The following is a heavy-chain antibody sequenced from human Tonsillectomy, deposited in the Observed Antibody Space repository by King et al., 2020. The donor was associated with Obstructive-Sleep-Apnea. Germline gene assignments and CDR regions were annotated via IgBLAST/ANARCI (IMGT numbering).Heavy chain of an antibody. V-gene: IGHV1-69*10. Sequence: QLVQSGAEVKKPGSSVKVSCKAAGGTFSSYGISWMRQAPGQGLEWMGGSIPILQITNYAKKFQGRLRIVADKSTDTGYMELSSLRSEDTAIYYCARVSAATGKGPDFWGQGTLVTVSS. CDR1: GGTFSSYG. CDR3: ARVSAATGKGPDF. D-gene: IGHD6-13*01. CDR2: SIPILQIT. J-gene: IGHJ4*02.